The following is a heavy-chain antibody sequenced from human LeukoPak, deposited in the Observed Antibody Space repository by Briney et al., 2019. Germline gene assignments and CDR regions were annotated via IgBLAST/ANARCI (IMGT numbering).Heavy chain of an antibody. CDR1: GFTFSDYY. Sequence: PGGSLRLSCAASGFTFSDYYMSWIRQAPGKGLEWVSYISSSGSTIYYADPVKGRFTISRDNAKNSLYLQMNSLRAEDTAVYYCARHGPPSNSSGYAFDIWGQGTMVTVSS. V-gene: IGHV3-11*04. J-gene: IGHJ3*02. CDR2: ISSSGSTI. CDR3: ARHGPPSNSSGYAFDI. D-gene: IGHD6-19*01.